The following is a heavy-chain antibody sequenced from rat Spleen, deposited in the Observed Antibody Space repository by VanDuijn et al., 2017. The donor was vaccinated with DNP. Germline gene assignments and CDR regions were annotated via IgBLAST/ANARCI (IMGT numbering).Heavy chain of an antibody. D-gene: IGHD4-3*01. Sequence: EVQLVESGGGSVPPGGSLKVSCAASGFSFSDYYVAWVRLAPTKGLEWVAYIRYDGGSTKYGDSVKGRFTISRDNAKNTLYLQMNSLRSEDMATYYCARWNSGHFDYWGQGVMVPVSS. CDR1: GFSFSDYY. CDR3: ARWNSGHFDY. J-gene: IGHJ2*01. CDR2: IRYDGGST. V-gene: IGHV5-22*01.